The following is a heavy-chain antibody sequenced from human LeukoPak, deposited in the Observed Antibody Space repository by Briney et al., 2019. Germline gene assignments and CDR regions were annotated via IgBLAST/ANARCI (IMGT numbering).Heavy chain of an antibody. Sequence: PGGSLRLSCAASGFTFSRYSMNWVRQAPGKGLEWISYISSSSSTIYYGDSVKGRFTISRDNAKNSLYLQMNSLRAEDTAVYYCARDDVVIPATDIWGQGTMVTVSS. J-gene: IGHJ3*02. CDR1: GFTFSRYS. V-gene: IGHV3-48*01. CDR3: ARDDVVIPATDI. CDR2: ISSSSSTI. D-gene: IGHD2-2*01.